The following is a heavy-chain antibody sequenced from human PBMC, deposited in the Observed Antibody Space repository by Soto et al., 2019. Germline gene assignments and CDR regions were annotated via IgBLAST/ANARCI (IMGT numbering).Heavy chain of an antibody. CDR2: INHSGST. Sequence: KPSETLSLTCAAYGGSFSGYYWSWIRQPPGKGLEWIGEINHSGSTNYNPSLKSRVTISVDPSKNQFSLKLSSVPAAHTAVYYCTNGKVYCSSTSCSHSFYYFDYWGQGTLVTVSS. D-gene: IGHD2-2*01. CDR3: TNGKVYCSSTSCSHSFYYFDY. J-gene: IGHJ4*01. V-gene: IGHV4-34*01. CDR1: GGSFSGYY.